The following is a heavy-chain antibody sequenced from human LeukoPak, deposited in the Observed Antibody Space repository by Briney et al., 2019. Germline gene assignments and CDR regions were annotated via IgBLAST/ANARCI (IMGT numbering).Heavy chain of an antibody. CDR3: AKRVTAAGTYAFDI. J-gene: IGHJ3*02. D-gene: IGHD6-13*01. CDR1: GFTFSSYA. Sequence: GGSLRLSCAASGFTFSSYAMSWVRQAPGKGLEWVSSLRGNGGSTEYVDSVRGRFVISRDNSRNTLYLQMNSLRAEDTAVYYCAKRVTAAGTYAFDIWGQGTVVTVSS. V-gene: IGHV3-23*01. CDR2: LRGNGGST.